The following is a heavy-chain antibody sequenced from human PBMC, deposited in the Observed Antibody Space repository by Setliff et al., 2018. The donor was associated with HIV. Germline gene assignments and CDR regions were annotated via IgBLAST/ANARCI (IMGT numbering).Heavy chain of an antibody. Sequence: SVKVSCKASGGSFNILGFTWVRQAPGQGLEWVGGIIPVVDAPIYAQRLQCRVVITADKSTGTAYMQLSSLKFEDTAVYYCATRPPGVHGFSIWGQGTMVTVSS. D-gene: IGHD3-10*01. J-gene: IGHJ3*02. CDR3: ATRPPGVHGFSI. V-gene: IGHV1-69*06. CDR2: IIPVVDAP. CDR1: GGSFNILG.